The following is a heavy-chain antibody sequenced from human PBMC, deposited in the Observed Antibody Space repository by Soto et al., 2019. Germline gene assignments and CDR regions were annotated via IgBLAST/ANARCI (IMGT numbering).Heavy chain of an antibody. D-gene: IGHD6-6*01. V-gene: IGHV1-18*04. CDR2: ISAYNGNT. CDR3: ARDLLARLKYSGSSSPFDY. Sequence: ASVKVSCKASGYTFTSYGISWVRQAPGQGLEWMGWISAYNGNTNYAQKLQGRVTMTTDTSTSTAYMELRSLRSDDTAVYYCARDLLARLKYSGSSSPFDYWGQGTLVTVSS. CDR1: GYTFTSYG. J-gene: IGHJ4*02.